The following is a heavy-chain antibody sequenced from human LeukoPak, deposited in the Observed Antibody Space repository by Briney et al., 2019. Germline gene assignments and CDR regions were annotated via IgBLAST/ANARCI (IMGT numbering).Heavy chain of an antibody. V-gene: IGHV3-48*03. CDR1: GFTFRGHE. J-gene: IGHJ4*02. Sequence: GGSLRLSCAASGFTFRGHERNWVRQTPGKGLEWLSYISTTGSTIYYADSVKGRFTISRDNAKNSLYLQMNSLRAEDTAIYYCARADPYGDSTPDYWGQGTPVTVSS. D-gene: IGHD4-17*01. CDR3: ARADPYGDSTPDY. CDR2: ISTTGSTI.